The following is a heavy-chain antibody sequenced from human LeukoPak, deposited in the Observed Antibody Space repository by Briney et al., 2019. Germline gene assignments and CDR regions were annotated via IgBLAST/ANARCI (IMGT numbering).Heavy chain of an antibody. D-gene: IGHD6-19*01. CDR1: GYTFTSYD. CDR3: ARGYSSGWTPYYYYGMDV. J-gene: IGHJ6*02. V-gene: IGHV1-8*01. CDR2: MNPNSGNT. Sequence: ASVTVSFKASGYTFTSYDINWVRQATGKGLEWMGWMNPNSGNTGYAQKFQGRVTMTRNTSISTAYMELSSLRSEDTAVYYCARGYSSGWTPYYYYGMDVWGQGTTVTVSS.